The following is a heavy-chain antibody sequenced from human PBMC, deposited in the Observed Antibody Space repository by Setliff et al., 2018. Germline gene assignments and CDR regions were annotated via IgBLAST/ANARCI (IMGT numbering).Heavy chain of an antibody. CDR2: ISHSGST. J-gene: IGHJ1*01. V-gene: IGHV4-34*01. D-gene: IGHD6-13*01. Sequence: SETLSLTCAVYGESFSGYFWSWIRQTPEKGLEWIGEISHSGSTNYNPSLKSRVTISEDMSKNQFSLKVSSVTAADTAIYYCALSSSWFKDFQHWGQGTLVTVSS. CDR3: ALSSSWFKDFQH. CDR1: GESFSGYF.